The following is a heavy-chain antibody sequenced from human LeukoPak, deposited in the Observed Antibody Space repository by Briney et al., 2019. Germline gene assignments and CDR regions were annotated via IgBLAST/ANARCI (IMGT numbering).Heavy chain of an antibody. CDR1: GFTFSSYA. CDR2: ISSNGGST. V-gene: IGHV3-64*01. CDR3: AREAVVYGFDR. Sequence: PGGSLRLSCAASGFTFSSYAMHWVRQAPGKGLEYVSAISSNGGSTYYANSVKGRFTISRDNSKNTLYLQMGSLRAEDMAVYYCAREAVVYGFDRWGEGTLVTVSS. D-gene: IGHD2-8*02. J-gene: IGHJ5*02.